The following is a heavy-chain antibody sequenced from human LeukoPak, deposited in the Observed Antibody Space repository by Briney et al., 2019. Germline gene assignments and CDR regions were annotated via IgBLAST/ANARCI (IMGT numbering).Heavy chain of an antibody. CDR3: ARESMVWGVTLFDY. V-gene: IGHV4-59*11. Sequence: SETLSLTCTVSGGSISSHFWSWIRQPPGKGLECIGFTHYSGTTNYNPSLRSRVTAVVDTSKNQLSLKLSSVTAADTAVYYCARESMVWGVTLFDYWGQGTLVTVSS. CDR1: GGSISSHF. CDR2: THYSGTT. D-gene: IGHD3-10*01. J-gene: IGHJ4*02.